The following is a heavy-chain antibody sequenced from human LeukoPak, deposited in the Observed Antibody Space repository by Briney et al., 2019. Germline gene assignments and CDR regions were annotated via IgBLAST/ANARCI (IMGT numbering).Heavy chain of an antibody. J-gene: IGHJ6*02. CDR1: GGTFSNYA. D-gene: IGHD4-23*01. Sequence: ASVKVSCKASGGTFSNYAISWVRQAPGQGLEWMGGIIPIFGTANYAQKFQGRVTITADESTSTAYMELSSLRSEDTAVYYCARRDGGNSYYYYYGMDVWGQGTTVTVSS. V-gene: IGHV1-69*13. CDR2: IIPIFGTA. CDR3: ARRDGGNSYYYYYGMDV.